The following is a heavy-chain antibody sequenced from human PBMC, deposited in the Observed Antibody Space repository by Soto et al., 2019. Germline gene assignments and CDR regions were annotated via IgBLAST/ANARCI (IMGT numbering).Heavy chain of an antibody. V-gene: IGHV4-31*03. CDR2: IYYSGST. Sequence: SETLSLTCTVSGGSISSGVYYWSWIRKHPGKGLEWIGYIYYSGSTYYNPSLKSRVTISVDTSKNQFSLKLSSVTAADTAVYYCARGIAGTTYYYYYGMDVWGQGTTVTVSS. CDR1: GGSISSGVYY. CDR3: ARGIAGTTYYYYYGMDV. D-gene: IGHD1-7*01. J-gene: IGHJ6*02.